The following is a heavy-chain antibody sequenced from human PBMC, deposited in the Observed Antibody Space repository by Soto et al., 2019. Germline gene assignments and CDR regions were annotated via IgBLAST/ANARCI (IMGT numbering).Heavy chain of an antibody. J-gene: IGHJ6*04. Sequence: GSRRLSCAASGFTFSSYGMHWVRQAPGKGLEWVAVISYDGSNKYYADSVKGRFTISRDNSKNTLYLQMNSLRAEDTAVYYCAKSDDSMGRYYPYAMDFWGKG. CDR3: AKSDDSMGRYYPYAMDF. V-gene: IGHV3-30*18. D-gene: IGHD3-3*02. CDR2: ISYDGSNK. CDR1: GFTFSSYG.